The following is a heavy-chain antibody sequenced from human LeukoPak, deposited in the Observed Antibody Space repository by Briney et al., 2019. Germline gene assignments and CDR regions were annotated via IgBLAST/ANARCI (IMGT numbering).Heavy chain of an antibody. CDR2: INCNSAGT. V-gene: IGHV1-2*02. Sequence: ASVKVSCKSSGYTFTGYYIHWVRQAPGQGLEWMGWINCNSAGTKYAQKFQGRVSMTRDTSTTTVYMELSRLRSDDTAVYYCAREGVVPPAMGDYWGQGTLVTVSS. CDR1: GYTFTGYY. D-gene: IGHD2-2*01. CDR3: AREGVVPPAMGDY. J-gene: IGHJ4*02.